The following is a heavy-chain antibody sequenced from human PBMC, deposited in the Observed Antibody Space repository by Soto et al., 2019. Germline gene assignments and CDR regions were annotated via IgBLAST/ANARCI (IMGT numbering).Heavy chain of an antibody. J-gene: IGHJ4*02. Sequence: SETLSLTCTVSGDSITSNSYFWAWIRQPPGKGLERIGSIYYSGTTYYNPSLKSRVTISVDRSKNQFSLKLSSVTAAETAVYYCARHFSVDYFDYWGQGALVTVSS. CDR3: ARHFSVDYFDY. CDR2: IYYSGTT. V-gene: IGHV4-39*01. CDR1: GDSITSNSYF.